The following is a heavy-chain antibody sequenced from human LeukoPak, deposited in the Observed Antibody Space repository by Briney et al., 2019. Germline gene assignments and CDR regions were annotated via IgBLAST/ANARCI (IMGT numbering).Heavy chain of an antibody. CDR3: ARVSGSIVARSAWFGS. J-gene: IGHJ5*01. CDR2: ISAYDGYT. D-gene: IGHD6-6*01. V-gene: IGHV1-18*01. Sequence: ASVKVSCKASGYIFTKYGFTWVRQAPGQGLEWMGWISAYDGYTNHAQKFQGRVTMTTDVSTSTAYMELRSLRSDDTAVYYCARVSGSIVARSAWFGSWGQGTLVTVSS. CDR1: GYIFTKYG.